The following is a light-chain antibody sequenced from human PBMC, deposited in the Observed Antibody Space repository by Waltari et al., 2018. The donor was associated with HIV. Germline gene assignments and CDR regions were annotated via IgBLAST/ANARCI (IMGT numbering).Light chain of an antibody. V-gene: IGLV3-21*04. Sequence: SYVLTQPPSVSVAPGKTPRITWGENKLGSKSVHWYQQKPGQAPVLVIYSDSDRPSGIPERFSGSNSGNTATLTISRVEAGDEVDYYCQVWDSSSDTYVFGTGTKVTVL. CDR1: KLGSKS. CDR3: QVWDSSSDTYV. J-gene: IGLJ1*01. CDR2: SDS.